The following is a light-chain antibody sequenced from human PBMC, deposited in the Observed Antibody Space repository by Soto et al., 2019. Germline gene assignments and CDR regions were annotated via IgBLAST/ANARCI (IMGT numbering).Light chain of an antibody. CDR2: AAY. CDR3: QQLNRYPS. Sequence: DIQLTQSPSFLSASVGDRVTITCRASQDIDTYLAWYQQKPGKAPTLLISAAYTLQSGVPSRFSGSGSGTEFTLTISSLQPDDFATYYCQQLNRYPSFGPGTKVGLK. V-gene: IGKV1-9*01. CDR1: QDIDTY. J-gene: IGKJ3*01.